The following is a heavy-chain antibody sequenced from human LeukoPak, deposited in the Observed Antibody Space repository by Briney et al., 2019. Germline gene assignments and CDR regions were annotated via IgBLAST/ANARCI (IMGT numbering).Heavy chain of an antibody. CDR3: ARARGNSYGPDY. J-gene: IGHJ4*02. CDR1: GFSLSTSEMC. V-gene: IGHV2-70*01. Sequence: SGPTLVNPTQTLTLTCTLSGFSLSTSEMCVSWIRQPPGKALEWLALIDWDDDKYYSTSLKTRLTISKDTSKNQVVLTMTNMDPVDTATYYCARARGNSYGPDYWGQGTLVTVSS. CDR2: IDWDDDK. D-gene: IGHD3-16*01.